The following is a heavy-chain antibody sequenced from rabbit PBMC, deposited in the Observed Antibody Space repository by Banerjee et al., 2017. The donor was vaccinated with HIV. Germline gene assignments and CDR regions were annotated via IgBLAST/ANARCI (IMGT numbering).Heavy chain of an antibody. D-gene: IGHD7-1*01. Sequence: QEQLEESGGDLVQPEGSLTLTCKASGFDFSRDAMCWVRQAPGKGLEWIGCINTSSGNTVYASWAKGRFTISKTSSTTVTLQMTSLTAADTATHFCARDLNSAGFDLWGQGTLVTVS. CDR2: INTSSGNT. CDR1: GFDFSRDA. V-gene: IGHV1S45*01. J-gene: IGHJ4*01. CDR3: ARDLNSAGFDL.